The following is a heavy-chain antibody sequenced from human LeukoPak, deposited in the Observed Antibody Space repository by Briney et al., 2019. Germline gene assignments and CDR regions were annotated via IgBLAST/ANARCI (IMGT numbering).Heavy chain of an antibody. Sequence: ASVKVSCKVSGYTLTELSMHWVRQAPGKGLEWMGGFDPEDGETIYAQKFQGRVTMTEDTSTDTAYMELSSLRAEDTAVYYCARDKTAQLDNYSYYMDVWGKGTTVTISS. CDR1: GYTLTELS. CDR2: FDPEDGET. CDR3: ARDKTAQLDNYSYYMDV. D-gene: IGHD6-13*01. J-gene: IGHJ6*03. V-gene: IGHV1-24*01.